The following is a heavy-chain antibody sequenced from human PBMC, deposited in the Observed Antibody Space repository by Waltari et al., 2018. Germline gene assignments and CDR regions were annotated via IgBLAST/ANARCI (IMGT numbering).Heavy chain of an antibody. D-gene: IGHD3-22*01. CDR2: ISGSGGST. CDR3: AKQTIVVVKDANCQH. Sequence: QAPGKGLEWVSAISGSGGSTYYADSVKGRFTISRDNSKNTLYLQMNSLRAEDTAVYYCAKQTIVVVKDANCQHWGQGTLVTVSS. V-gene: IGHV3-23*01. J-gene: IGHJ1*01.